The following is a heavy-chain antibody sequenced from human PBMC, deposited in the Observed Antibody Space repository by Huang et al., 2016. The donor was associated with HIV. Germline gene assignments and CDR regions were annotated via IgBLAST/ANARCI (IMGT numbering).Heavy chain of an antibody. J-gene: IGHJ4*02. D-gene: IGHD3-3*01. CDR1: GGTFNNA. V-gene: IGHV1-69*13. Sequence: QVQLVQSGAEVKKPGSSVKVSCKVSGGTFNNAISWVGQAPGQGLEWVGGIIPIFGTPNYARKFQGRVTITADESTSIAYMELSSLRSEDTAVYYCARGAPDLDSHLDHWGQGTLVTVSS. CDR2: IIPIFGTP. CDR3: ARGAPDLDSHLDH.